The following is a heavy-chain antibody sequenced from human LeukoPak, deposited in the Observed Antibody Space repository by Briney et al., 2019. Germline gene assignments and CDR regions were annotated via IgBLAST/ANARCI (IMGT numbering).Heavy chain of an antibody. V-gene: IGHV3-33*01. Sequence: QPGGSLRLSCAASGFTFSAYGVHWVRLAPGKGLEWVAVLWYDANNKYYADSVKGRFTISRDNSKHTLYLQMNSLRAEDTAVYYCARGATTVGFDDAFDIWGQGTMVTVSS. CDR2: LWYDANNK. CDR3: ARGATTVGFDDAFDI. CDR1: GFTFSAYG. J-gene: IGHJ3*02. D-gene: IGHD3-9*01.